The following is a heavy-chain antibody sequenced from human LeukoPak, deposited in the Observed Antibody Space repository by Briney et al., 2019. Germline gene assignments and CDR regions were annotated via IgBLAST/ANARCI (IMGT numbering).Heavy chain of an antibody. CDR2: INHSGST. CDR3: ARGRRWLQLNY. J-gene: IGHJ4*02. D-gene: IGHD5-12*01. CDR1: GGSFSGYY. Sequence: PSETLSLTCAVYGGSFSGYYWSWIRQPPGKGLEWIGEINHSGSTNYNPSLKSRVNISVDTSKNQFSLKLSAVTAADTAVYYCARGRRWLQLNYWGQGTLVTVSS. V-gene: IGHV4-34*01.